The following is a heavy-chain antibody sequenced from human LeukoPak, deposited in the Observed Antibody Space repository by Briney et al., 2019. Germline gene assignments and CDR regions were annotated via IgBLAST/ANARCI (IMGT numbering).Heavy chain of an antibody. Sequence: PSETLSLTCTVPVGSISSSSYYSGWVRQPPGKGLGWMGCIYYGGSTSYNPSLKGRATISVDTSNTKFSLKLSSVTAADTAVYYCARPGWGGMPIWYFDYWGQGTLVTVSS. V-gene: IGHV4-39*01. J-gene: IGHJ4*02. D-gene: IGHD2-21*01. CDR1: VGSISSSSYY. CDR2: IYYGGST. CDR3: ARPGWGGMPIWYFDY.